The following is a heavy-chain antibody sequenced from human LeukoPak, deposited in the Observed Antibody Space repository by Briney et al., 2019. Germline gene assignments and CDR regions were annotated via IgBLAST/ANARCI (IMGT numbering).Heavy chain of an antibody. D-gene: IGHD1-26*01. Sequence: PGGSLRLSSAASGFTFCSYGMHWVRQAPGKGLEWVAFIRYDGSNKYYADSVKGRFTISRDNSKNTLYLQMNSLRAEDTAVYYCAKDAVGATAPFDYWGQGTLVTVSS. J-gene: IGHJ4*02. V-gene: IGHV3-30*02. CDR2: IRYDGSNK. CDR1: GFTFCSYG. CDR3: AKDAVGATAPFDY.